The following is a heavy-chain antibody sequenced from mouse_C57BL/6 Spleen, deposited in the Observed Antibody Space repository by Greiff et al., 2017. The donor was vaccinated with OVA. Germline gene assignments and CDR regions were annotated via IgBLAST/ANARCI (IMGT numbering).Heavy chain of an antibody. V-gene: IGHV7-1*01. CDR3: ARDALLRAMDY. CDR1: GFTFSDFY. CDR2: SRNKANDYTT. J-gene: IGHJ4*01. Sequence: EVKLMESGGGLVQSGRSLRLSCATSGFTFSDFYMEWVRQAPGKGLEWIAASRNKANDYTTEYSASVKGRFIVSRDTSQSILYLQMNALRAEDTAIYYCARDALLRAMDYWGQGTSVTVSS.